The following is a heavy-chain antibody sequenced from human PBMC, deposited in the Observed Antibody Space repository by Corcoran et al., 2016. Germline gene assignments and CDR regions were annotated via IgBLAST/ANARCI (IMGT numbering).Heavy chain of an antibody. J-gene: IGHJ4*02. D-gene: IGHD1-26*01. CDR2: IYPGDSDT. CDR1: EYSFTKYW. V-gene: IGHV5-51*01. CDR3: ARASIVGATGNYLDY. Sequence: EVQLVQSGAEVKTPGESLKISCKGSEYSFTKYWIGWVRQMPGKGLEWMGIIYPGDSDTRYSPSFQGQVTISVDKSISTAYLHWSRLKASDTAMYYCARASIVGATGNYLDYWGQGTLVTVSS.